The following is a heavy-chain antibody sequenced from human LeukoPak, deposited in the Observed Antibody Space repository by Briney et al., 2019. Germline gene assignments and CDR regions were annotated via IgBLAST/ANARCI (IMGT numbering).Heavy chain of an antibody. CDR2: INHSGST. CDR1: GGSFSGCY. V-gene: IGHV4-34*01. D-gene: IGHD2-15*01. CDR3: ARGRGTS. Sequence: PSETLSLTCAVYGGSFSGCYWSWIRQPPGKGLEWIGEINHSGSTNYNPSLKSRVTISVDTSKNQFSLKLSSVTAADTAVYYCARGRGTSWGQGTLVTVSS. J-gene: IGHJ4*02.